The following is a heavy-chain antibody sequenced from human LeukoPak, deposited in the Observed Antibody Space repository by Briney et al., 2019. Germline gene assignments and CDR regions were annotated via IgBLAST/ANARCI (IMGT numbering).Heavy chain of an antibody. CDR2: ISYSGST. J-gene: IGHJ2*01. Sequence: SETLSLTCTVSGDSISTYSWIWIRQPPGKGLECIGYISYSGSTNFNPSLQSRVTMSVATSKNQFSLKLNSVTAADTAVYYCAKAMSSAWNFDLWGRGTLVTVSS. CDR3: AKAMSSAWNFDL. D-gene: IGHD3-10*01. CDR1: GDSISTYS. V-gene: IGHV4-59*01.